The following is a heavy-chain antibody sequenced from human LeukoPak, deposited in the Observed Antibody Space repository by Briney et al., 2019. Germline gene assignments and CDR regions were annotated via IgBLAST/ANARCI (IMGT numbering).Heavy chain of an antibody. V-gene: IGHV3-23*01. D-gene: IGHD6-13*01. CDR2: IGGSGGST. Sequence: GGSLRLSCAASGFTVSMYAMSWVRQAPGNWREWVSAIGGSGGSTYYADSVKGRFTISRDNSKNTLYLQMNSLRAEDTAVYYCAKLPSSSWYYWGQGTLVTVSS. CDR3: AKLPSSSWYY. CDR1: GFTVSMYA. J-gene: IGHJ4*02.